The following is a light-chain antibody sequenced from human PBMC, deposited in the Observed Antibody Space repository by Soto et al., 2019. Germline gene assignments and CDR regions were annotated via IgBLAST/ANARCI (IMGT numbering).Light chain of an antibody. Sequence: DIQMTQSPSTLSASVGDRVTITCRASQSISSGLAWYQQNPGKAPKLLIYKASSLERGVPPRFCGSGAGTEFTLTISSLQPDDFPTYYYQQYKSDSRTVGQVPMLDI. CDR2: KAS. CDR1: QSISSG. CDR3: QQYKSDSRT. J-gene: IGKJ2*01. V-gene: IGKV1-5*03.